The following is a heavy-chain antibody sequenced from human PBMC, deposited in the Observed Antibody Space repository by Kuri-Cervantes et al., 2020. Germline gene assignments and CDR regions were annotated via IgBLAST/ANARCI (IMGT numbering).Heavy chain of an antibody. J-gene: IGHJ6*03. CDR1: GFTFSSYG. CDR3: ARENGDFWSGYMSYYLDV. CDR2: ISSSGSTI. Sequence: GESLKISCAASGFTFSSYGMHWVRQAPGKGLEWVSYISSSGSTIYYADSVKGRFTISRDNAKNSLYLQMNSLRAEDTAVYFCARENGDFWSGYMSYYLDVWGKGTTVTVSS. D-gene: IGHD3-3*01. V-gene: IGHV3-48*04.